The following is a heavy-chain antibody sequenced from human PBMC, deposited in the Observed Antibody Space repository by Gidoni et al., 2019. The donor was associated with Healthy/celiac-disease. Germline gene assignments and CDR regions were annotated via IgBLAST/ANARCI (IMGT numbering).Heavy chain of an antibody. V-gene: IGHV4-34*01. Sequence: QVQLQQWGAGLLKPSETLSLTCAVYGGSFSGYYWSWIRQPPGKGLEWIGEINHSGSTNYNPSLKSRVTISVDTSKNQFSLKLSSVTAADTAVYYCARGRGVALHGAFDIWGQGTMVTVSS. CDR3: ARGRGVALHGAFDI. D-gene: IGHD2-8*01. CDR1: GGSFSGYY. J-gene: IGHJ3*02. CDR2: INHSGST.